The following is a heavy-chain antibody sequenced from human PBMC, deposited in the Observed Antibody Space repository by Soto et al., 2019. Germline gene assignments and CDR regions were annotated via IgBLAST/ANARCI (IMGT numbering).Heavy chain of an antibody. V-gene: IGHV4-34*01. CDR2: INHDEDT. J-gene: IGHJ4*02. D-gene: IGHD6-13*01. Sequence: QVQLQQWGAGLLKPSETLSLTCNVSGGSFTVYNWTWIRQPPGEGLEWIGDINHDEDTNYNPSLKSRLTISIDTSMNRFSPQLTSVTAADTAVYYCARVPAYDITAAGTLDYWGQGTLVTVSS. CDR1: GGSFTVYN. CDR3: ARVPAYDITAAGTLDY.